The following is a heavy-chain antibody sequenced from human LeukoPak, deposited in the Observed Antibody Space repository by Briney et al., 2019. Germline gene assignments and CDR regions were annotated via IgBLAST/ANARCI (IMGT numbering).Heavy chain of an antibody. CDR3: ARSQPYYYYGMDV. V-gene: IGHV1-18*01. CDR2: ISAYNGNT. CDR1: GYTFTSYG. J-gene: IGHJ6*02. Sequence: ASVKVSCKASGYTFTSYGISWVRQAPGQGLEWMGWISAYNGNTNYAQKLQGRVTMTRDTSISTAYMELSRLRSDDTAVYYCARSQPYYYYGMDVWGQGTTVTVSS.